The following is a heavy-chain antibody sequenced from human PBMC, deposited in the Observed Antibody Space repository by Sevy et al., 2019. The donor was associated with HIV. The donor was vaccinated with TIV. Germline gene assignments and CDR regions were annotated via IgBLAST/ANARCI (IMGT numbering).Heavy chain of an antibody. V-gene: IGHV3-23*01. J-gene: IGHJ4*02. Sequence: GGSLRLSCAASGLIFSSFAMGWVRQGPRKGLEWISVISASGDYTYYADSVKGRFTISRDNSKNTLFLQMNSLRAEDTAIFYCAKKMGGGSGMAFLIDYWGQGTLVTVSS. CDR3: AKKMGGGSGMAFLIDY. CDR1: GLIFSSFA. CDR2: ISASGDYT. D-gene: IGHD1-20*01.